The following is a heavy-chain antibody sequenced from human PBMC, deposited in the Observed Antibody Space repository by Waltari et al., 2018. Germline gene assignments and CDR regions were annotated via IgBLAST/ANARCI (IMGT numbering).Heavy chain of an antibody. J-gene: IGHJ3*01. CDR1: GFTFSSYW. CDR3: ARDHVYTYGTGWDAPDF. D-gene: IGHD5-18*01. CDR2: IKQDGSGK. Sequence: EVQLVESGGGLVQPGGSLRLSCAASGFTFSSYWMSWVRQAPGKGLEWVANIKQDGSGKYYVDSVKGRFTISRDNAKNSLDLQMNSLRVEDTAMYYCARDHVYTYGTGWDAPDFLGQGAMVTVSS. V-gene: IGHV3-7*01.